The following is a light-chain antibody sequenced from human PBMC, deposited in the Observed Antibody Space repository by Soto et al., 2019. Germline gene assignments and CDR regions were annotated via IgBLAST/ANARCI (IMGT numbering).Light chain of an antibody. J-gene: IGKJ1*01. CDR3: QQYNNWPRT. V-gene: IGKV3-15*01. CDR1: QRVCHN. CDR2: GAS. Sequence: DIVMTQSPVTLSVSPGDRATLSCRARQRVCHNLAWFQQKPGQAPRLLIYGASAGATGIPDRFSGSGFGTEFTLTISSLQSEDLAVYYCQQYNNWPRTFGQGTKVEMK.